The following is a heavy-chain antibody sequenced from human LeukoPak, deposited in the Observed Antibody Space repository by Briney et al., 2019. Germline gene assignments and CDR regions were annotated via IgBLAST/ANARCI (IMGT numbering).Heavy chain of an antibody. J-gene: IGHJ5*02. Sequence: GGSLRLSCAASGFTFSSYWMYWVRQAPGKGLAWVSRINSDGSSTSYADSVKGRFTISRDNAKNTLYLQMNSLRAEDTAVYYCARGTVTTVDPWGQGTLVTVSS. CDR2: INSDGSST. D-gene: IGHD4-17*01. CDR1: GFTFSSYW. V-gene: IGHV3-74*01. CDR3: ARGTVTTVDP.